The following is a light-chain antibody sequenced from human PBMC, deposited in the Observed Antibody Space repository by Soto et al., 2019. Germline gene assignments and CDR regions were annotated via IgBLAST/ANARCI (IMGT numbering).Light chain of an antibody. V-gene: IGKV1-5*03. CDR3: QQYTSYWT. CDR2: KAS. Sequence: DIQMTQSPSTLSASVGDRVTITCRASQSISSWLAWYQQKPGKAPKLLIYKASSLESGVPSWFSGSGSGTEFTLTISSLKPDDFATYYCQQYTSYWTFGQGTKVDIK. J-gene: IGKJ1*01. CDR1: QSISSW.